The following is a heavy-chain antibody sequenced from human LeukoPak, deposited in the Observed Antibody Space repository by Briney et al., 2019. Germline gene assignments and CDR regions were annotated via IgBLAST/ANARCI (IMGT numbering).Heavy chain of an antibody. V-gene: IGHV3-7*01. CDR1: GFTFDDYA. D-gene: IGHD7-27*01. CDR3: ARDLNWGDFDY. Sequence: GGSLRLSCAASGFTFDDYAMHWVRQAPGKGLEWVANISPDGSVKNHVASVKGRLTISRDNAKTTLYLQMNSLSAEDTAVYYCARDLNWGDFDYWGQGTLVTVSS. J-gene: IGHJ4*02. CDR2: ISPDGSVK.